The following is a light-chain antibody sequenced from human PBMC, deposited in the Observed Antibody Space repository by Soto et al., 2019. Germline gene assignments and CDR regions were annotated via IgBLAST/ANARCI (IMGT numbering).Light chain of an antibody. J-gene: IGKJ5*01. CDR3: QQYVSATIT. Sequence: EIVLTQSPGTLYLSPGERATLSWGASQSLSSNYLAWYQQKPGQAPRLLIYGVSSRATGVPVSFSGSGSGTDFTLTISRLETEDFAVYYCQQYVSATITFGQGTRLEIK. CDR2: GVS. CDR1: QSLSSNY. V-gene: IGKV3-20*01.